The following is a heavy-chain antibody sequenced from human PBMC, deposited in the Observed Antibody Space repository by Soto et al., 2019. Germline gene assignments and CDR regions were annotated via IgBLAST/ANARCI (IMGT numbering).Heavy chain of an antibody. V-gene: IGHV1-46*01. J-gene: IGHJ6*02. CDR2: INPSGGST. CDR3: AHDSSGYYSDPTYYYYYGMDV. CDR1: GYAFTSYY. D-gene: IGHD3-22*01. Sequence: GASVKVSCKASGYAFTSYYMHWVRQAPGQGLEWMGIINPSGGSTSYAQKFQGRVTMTRDTSTSTVYMELSSLRSEDTAVYYCAHDSSGYYSDPTYYYYYGMDVWGQGTTVTVSS.